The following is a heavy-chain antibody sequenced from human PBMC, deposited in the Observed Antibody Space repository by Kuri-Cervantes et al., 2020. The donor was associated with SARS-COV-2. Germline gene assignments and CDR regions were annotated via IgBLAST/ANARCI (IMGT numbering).Heavy chain of an antibody. CDR3: AMYFYGSGNYHDTLDK. J-gene: IGHJ4*02. CDR2: INAGNGDT. D-gene: IGHD3-10*01. Sequence: ASVKVSCKTSGYTFTTYAMHWVRQVPGQRLEWMGWINAGNGDTKISQKFQGRVTITRDIFADTAYMDLSSLRSEDTAVYYCAMYFYGSGNYHDTLDKWGQGTLVTVSS. CDR1: GYTFTTYA. V-gene: IGHV1-3*01.